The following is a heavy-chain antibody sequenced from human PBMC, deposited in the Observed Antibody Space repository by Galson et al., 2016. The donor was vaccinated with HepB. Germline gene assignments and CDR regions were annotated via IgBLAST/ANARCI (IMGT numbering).Heavy chain of an antibody. CDR1: GFTFSYYA. CDR3: ARGPAIAADDHYYGLDV. D-gene: IGHD6-25*01. CDR2: VSYDGSNK. V-gene: IGHV3-30*04. J-gene: IGHJ6*02. Sequence: SLRLSCAAPGFTFSYYAMQWVRQAPGKGLEWVAVVSYDGSNKFYADSVKGRFTISRDNSKNTLYLQMNSLRAEDTAMYYCARGPAIAADDHYYGLDVWGQGTTVTVSS.